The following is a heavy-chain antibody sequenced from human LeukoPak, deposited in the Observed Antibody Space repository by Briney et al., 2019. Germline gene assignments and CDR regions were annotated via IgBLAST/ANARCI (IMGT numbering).Heavy chain of an antibody. Sequence: GGSLRLSCVASGFTFSNYAMSWVRQAPGKGLEWVSAITGSGTNTYYADSVRGRFTISRDNSKNTVFLQMNSLRHEDTAIYYCVIWGDYDVLTGYYVPDYWGQGTLVTVSS. CDR1: GFTFSNYA. V-gene: IGHV3-23*01. J-gene: IGHJ4*02. D-gene: IGHD3-9*01. CDR2: ITGSGTNT. CDR3: VIWGDYDVLTGYYVPDY.